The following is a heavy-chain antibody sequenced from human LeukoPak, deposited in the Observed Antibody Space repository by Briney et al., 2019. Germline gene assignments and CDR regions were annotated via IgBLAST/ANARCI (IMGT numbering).Heavy chain of an antibody. J-gene: IGHJ4*02. CDR1: GDTFSSYV. Sequence: SVKVSCKASGDTFSSYVISWVRQAPGQGLEWMGGINPVFGTAHYAQKSQDRVTITADESTSTAYMELSSLRSEDTAVYYCAKGITVAGTFDYWGQGTLVTVSS. V-gene: IGHV1-69*13. CDR3: AKGITVAGTFDY. D-gene: IGHD6-19*01. CDR2: INPVFGTA.